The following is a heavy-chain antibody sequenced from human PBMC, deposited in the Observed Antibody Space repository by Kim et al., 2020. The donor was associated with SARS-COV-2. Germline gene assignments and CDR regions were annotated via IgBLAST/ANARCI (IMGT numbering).Heavy chain of an antibody. V-gene: IGHV4-34*01. Sequence: NSNPSLKSRVTISVDTSKNQFSLKLSSVTAADTAVYYCARELRPIYYFDYWGQGTLVTVSS. J-gene: IGHJ4*02. CDR3: ARELRPIYYFDY.